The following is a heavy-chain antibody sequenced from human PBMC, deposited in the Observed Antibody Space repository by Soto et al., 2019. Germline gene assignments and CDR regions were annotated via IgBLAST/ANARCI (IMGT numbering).Heavy chain of an antibody. Sequence: QVQLVESGGGVVQPGRSLRLSCVVSGFTFSSYGMHWVRQVPGKGLEWVAVIWNDGSNKYYADSVKGRLTIFRDNSKNTLYLQMNSLRAEDTAVYYCARTYYYDSSGYYYKGYFDYWGQGTLVTVSS. CDR3: ARTYYYDSSGYYYKGYFDY. CDR2: IWNDGSNK. J-gene: IGHJ4*02. D-gene: IGHD3-22*01. CDR1: GFTFSSYG. V-gene: IGHV3-33*01.